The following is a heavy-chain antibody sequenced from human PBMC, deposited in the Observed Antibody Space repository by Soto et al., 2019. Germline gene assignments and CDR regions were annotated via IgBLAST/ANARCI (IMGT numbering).Heavy chain of an antibody. V-gene: IGHV4-31*03. J-gene: IGHJ4*02. CDR3: ARDYDSSGYYY. CDR1: GVSISSGVYY. Sequence: PSETLSLTCTVSGVSISSGVYYWSWIRQHPGKGLEWIGYIYYSGSTYYNPSLKSRVTISVDTSKNQFSLKLSSVTAADTAVYYCARDYDSSGYYYWGQGTLVTVSS. CDR2: IYYSGST. D-gene: IGHD3-22*01.